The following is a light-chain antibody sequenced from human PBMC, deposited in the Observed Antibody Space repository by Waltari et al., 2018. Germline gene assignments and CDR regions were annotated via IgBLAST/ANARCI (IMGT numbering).Light chain of an antibody. V-gene: IGKV3-20*01. CDR1: QSVSSKY. J-gene: IGKJ2*01. CDR2: GAS. Sequence: ELVLTQSPGTLSLSPGERATVSCRANQSVSSKYLAWYQQKVGQAPRLVIYGASSRATGIPDRFSGSGSGTDFTLTINRLEPEDFAVYYCQQYGSSQGYTFGQGTKLEI. CDR3: QQYGSSQGYT.